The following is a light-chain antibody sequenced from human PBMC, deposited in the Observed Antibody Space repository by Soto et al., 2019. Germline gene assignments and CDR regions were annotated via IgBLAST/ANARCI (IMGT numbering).Light chain of an antibody. CDR2: NVY. CDR1: SSDVGAYNF. J-gene: IGLJ1*01. V-gene: IGLV2-14*03. Sequence: QSVLTQPASVSGSPGQSITISCTGTSSDVGAYNFVSWHQQHPGKAPKLMIYNVYDRPSGISYRLSGSKSGNTASLTISGLKGEDEADYYCSAYTVSRTYVLGTGTKV. CDR3: SAYTVSRTYV.